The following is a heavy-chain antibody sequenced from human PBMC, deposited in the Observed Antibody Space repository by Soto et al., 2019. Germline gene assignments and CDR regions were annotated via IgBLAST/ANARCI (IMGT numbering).Heavy chain of an antibody. J-gene: IGHJ6*02. CDR1: GGTFSSYA. D-gene: IGHD6-6*01. CDR2: IIPIFGTA. Sequence: SVHVSCEASGGTFSSYAISWVRQAPGQGPEWMGGIIPIFGTANYAQKFQGRVTITADESTSTAYMELSSLRSEDTAVYYCARRVAARPGYYYRMDGWGQGTTVTVSS. V-gene: IGHV1-69*13. CDR3: ARRVAARPGYYYRMDG.